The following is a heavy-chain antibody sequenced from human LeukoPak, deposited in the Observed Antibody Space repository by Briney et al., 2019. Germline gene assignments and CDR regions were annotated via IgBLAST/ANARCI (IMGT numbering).Heavy chain of an antibody. J-gene: IGHJ4*02. D-gene: IGHD6-6*01. Sequence: GGSLRLSCAASGFTFSSYAMHWVRQAPGKGLEWVTVISYDGSTKYYADSVKGRFTISRDNSKNTLCLQMNSLRAEDTAAYYCARGNSSSVVDYWGQGTLVTVSS. CDR2: ISYDGSTK. CDR1: GFTFSSYA. CDR3: ARGNSSSVVDY. V-gene: IGHV3-30*01.